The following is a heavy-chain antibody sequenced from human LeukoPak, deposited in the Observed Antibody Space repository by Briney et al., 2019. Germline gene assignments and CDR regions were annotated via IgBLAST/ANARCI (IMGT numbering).Heavy chain of an antibody. CDR2: IYPGDSGT. J-gene: IGHJ4*02. D-gene: IGHD5-24*01. V-gene: IGHV5-51*01. CDR3: ARLGVEMATISQLDH. CDR1: GYSFTSYW. Sequence: GESLKISCKGSGYSFTSYWIGWVRQMPGKGLEWMGIIYPGDSGTRYSPSFQGQVTISADKSASTAYLQWSSLKASDTAIYYCARLGVEMATISQLDHWGQGTLVTVSS.